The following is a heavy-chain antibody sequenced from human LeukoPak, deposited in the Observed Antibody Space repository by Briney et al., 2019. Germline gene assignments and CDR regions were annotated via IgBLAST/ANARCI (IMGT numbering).Heavy chain of an antibody. CDR1: GFTFSSYE. V-gene: IGHV3-48*03. CDR3: ARDGHWEVTRGHYFDY. J-gene: IGHJ4*02. CDR2: ISSSGSTI. Sequence: GGSLRLSCAASGFTFSSYEMNWVRQAPGKGLEWVSYISSSGSTIYYADSVKGRFTISRDNAKNSLFLQMNSLRVEDTAVYYCARDGHWEVTRGHYFDYWGQGTLVTVSS. D-gene: IGHD4-11*01.